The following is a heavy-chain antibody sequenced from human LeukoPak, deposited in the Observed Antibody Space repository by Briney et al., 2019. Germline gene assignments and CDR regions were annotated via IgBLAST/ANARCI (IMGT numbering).Heavy chain of an antibody. V-gene: IGHV1-8*03. Sequence: GASVKVSCKASGYTFTSYYMHWVRQAPGQGLEWMGWMNPNSGNTGYAQKFQGRVTITRNTSISTAYMELSSLRSEDTAVYYCARGCLWFGELPDYWGQGTLVTVSS. CDR1: GYTFTSYY. CDR3: ARGCLWFGELPDY. J-gene: IGHJ4*02. D-gene: IGHD3-10*01. CDR2: MNPNSGNT.